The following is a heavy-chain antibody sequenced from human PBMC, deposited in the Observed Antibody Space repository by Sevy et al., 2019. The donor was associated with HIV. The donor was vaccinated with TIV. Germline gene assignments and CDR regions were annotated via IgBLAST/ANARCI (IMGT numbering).Heavy chain of an antibody. D-gene: IGHD3-22*01. J-gene: IGHJ4*02. CDR2: LDPEDGET. Sequence: ASVKVSCKVSGYTLTDLSIHWVRQAPGKGLEWMGRLDPEDGETIYAQKFQGRFTMTEDTSRDTAYMELNSLRSEDTAVYYCATTREYYSDNSGYFDYWGQGTLVTVSS. CDR1: GYTLTDLS. CDR3: ATTREYYSDNSGYFDY. V-gene: IGHV1-24*01.